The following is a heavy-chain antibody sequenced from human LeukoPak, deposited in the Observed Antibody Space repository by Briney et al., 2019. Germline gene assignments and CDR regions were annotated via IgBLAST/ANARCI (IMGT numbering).Heavy chain of an antibody. CDR1: GGTFISYA. CDR2: IIPIFGTA. J-gene: IGHJ6*02. D-gene: IGHD3-3*01. Sequence: ASVKVSCKASGGTFISYAISWVRQAPGQGLEWMGGIIPIFGTANYAQKFQGRVTITADESTSTAYMELSSLRSEDTAVYYCARSRVTIFGVVIIYGMDVWGQGTTVTVSS. V-gene: IGHV1-69*13. CDR3: ARSRVTIFGVVIIYGMDV.